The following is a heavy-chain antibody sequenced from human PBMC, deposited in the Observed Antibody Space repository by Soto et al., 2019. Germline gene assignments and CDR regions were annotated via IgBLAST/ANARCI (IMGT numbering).Heavy chain of an antibody. J-gene: IGHJ4*02. CDR2: ISGSGSYT. D-gene: IGHD6-6*01. CDR3: AMAQITAQYYFDY. V-gene: IGHV3-11*06. CDR1: GFIFSDYY. Sequence: QVQLVESGGGLVKPGGSLRLSCAASGFIFSDYYMSWIRQAPGKGLEWVSYISGSGSYTNYADSVKGRFTISRDNAKNSLYLQIYSLRAEDTAVYYCAMAQITAQYYFDYWGQGTLVTVSS.